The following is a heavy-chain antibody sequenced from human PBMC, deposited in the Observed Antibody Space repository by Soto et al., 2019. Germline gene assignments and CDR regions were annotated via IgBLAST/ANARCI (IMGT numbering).Heavy chain of an antibody. CDR1: GGPMTAYY. J-gene: IGHJ4*02. CDR3: ARQDPFNTGWHFDS. D-gene: IGHD6-19*01. V-gene: IGHV4-59*08. CDR2: IYYSGST. Sequence: NPSETLSLTCTVSGGPMTAYYWSWIRQPPGKGLEWLGYIYYSGSTNYNPSLKSRVTISVDTSKSQFSLELSSVTAADTAVYYCARQDPFNTGWHFDSWGQGTLVTVSS.